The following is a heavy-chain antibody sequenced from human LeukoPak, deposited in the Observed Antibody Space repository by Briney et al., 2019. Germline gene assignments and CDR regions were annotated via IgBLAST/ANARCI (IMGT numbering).Heavy chain of an antibody. Sequence: GGSLRLSCAASGFTFSSYAMHWVRQAPGKGLEWVAVISYDGSNKYYADSVKGRFTISRDNSKNTLYLQMNSLRAEDTAVYYCARGHSGSLGVFDYWGQGTLVTVSS. V-gene: IGHV3-30-3*01. CDR3: ARGHSGSLGVFDY. CDR1: GFTFSSYA. J-gene: IGHJ4*02. CDR2: ISYDGSNK. D-gene: IGHD1-26*01.